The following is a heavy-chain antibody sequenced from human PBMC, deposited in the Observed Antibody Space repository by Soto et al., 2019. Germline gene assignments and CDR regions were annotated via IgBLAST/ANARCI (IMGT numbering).Heavy chain of an antibody. V-gene: IGHV3-30-3*01. Sequence: GGSLRLSCAASGFTFSSYAMHWVRQAPGKGLEWVAVISYDGSNKYYADSVKGRFTIPRDNSKNTLYLQMNSLRAEDTAVYYCASAYIAAAVPDYFDYWGQGTLVTVSS. D-gene: IGHD6-13*01. CDR3: ASAYIAAAVPDYFDY. J-gene: IGHJ4*02. CDR1: GFTFSSYA. CDR2: ISYDGSNK.